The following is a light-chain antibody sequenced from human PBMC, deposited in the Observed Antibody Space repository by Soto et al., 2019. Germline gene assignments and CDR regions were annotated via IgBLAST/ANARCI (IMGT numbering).Light chain of an antibody. CDR1: QSVTSSY. V-gene: IGKV3-20*01. Sequence: EIVLTQSPGTLSLSPGERATLSCRASQSVTSSYLAWYQQKPGQAPRLLISGASSRATGIPDRFSGSGSGTDFTLTIRRLEPEDFAVYYLQQYSTARLTFGGGTKVEIK. CDR3: QQYSTARLT. CDR2: GAS. J-gene: IGKJ4*01.